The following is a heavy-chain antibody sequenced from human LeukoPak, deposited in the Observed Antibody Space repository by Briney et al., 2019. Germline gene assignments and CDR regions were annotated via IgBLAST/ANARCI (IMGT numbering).Heavy chain of an antibody. CDR3: ARHWISSPNNYFDY. V-gene: IGHV4-39*01. J-gene: IGHJ4*02. D-gene: IGHD6-6*01. Sequence: SETLSLTCTVSGGSISSSTYYWGWIRQPPGKGLESIASIYYRGSTYYNPSLKSRVTISADTSKNQFSLRLSSVTAADTAVYYCARHWISSPNNYFDYWGQGTLVAVSS. CDR2: IYYRGST. CDR1: GGSISSSTYY.